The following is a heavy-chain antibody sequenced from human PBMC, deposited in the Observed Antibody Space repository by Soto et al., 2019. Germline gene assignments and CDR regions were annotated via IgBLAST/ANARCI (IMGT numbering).Heavy chain of an antibody. CDR1: GFTFTSSA. Sequence: SVKVSCKASGFTFTSSAVQWVRQARGQRLEWIGWIVVGSGNTNYAQKFQERVTITRDMSTSTAYMELSSLRSEDTAVYYCAADPPTYEHYDYVWGSYRYEPNPWGQGTLVTVSS. J-gene: IGHJ5*02. V-gene: IGHV1-58*01. D-gene: IGHD3-16*02. CDR3: AADPPTYEHYDYVWGSYRYEPNP. CDR2: IVVGSGNT.